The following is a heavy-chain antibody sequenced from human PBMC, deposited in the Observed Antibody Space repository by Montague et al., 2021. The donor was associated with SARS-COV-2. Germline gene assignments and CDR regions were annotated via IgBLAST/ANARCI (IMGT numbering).Heavy chain of an antibody. CDR2: ISSSSSYI. V-gene: IGHV3-21*01. D-gene: IGHD3-16*02. CDR3: ARDDYVWGSYRYSQYNWFDP. Sequence: SLRLSCEASGFTFSSYSMNRVRQAPGKGLEWVSSISSSSSYIYYXDSXKGRFTISRDNAKNSLYLQVNSLRAEDTAVYYCARDDYVWGSYRYSQYNWFDPWGQGTLVTVSS. J-gene: IGHJ5*02. CDR1: GFTFSSYS.